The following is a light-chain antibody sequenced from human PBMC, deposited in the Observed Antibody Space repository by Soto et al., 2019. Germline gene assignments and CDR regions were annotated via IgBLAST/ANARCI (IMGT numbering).Light chain of an antibody. CDR2: AAS. CDR1: QGISSY. J-gene: IGKJ3*01. CDR3: QPYYSYPRT. Sequence: AIRMTQSPSSLSASTGDIVTITCRASQGISSYLAWYQQKPGKAPKLLIYAASTLQSGVPSRFSGSGSGTDFTLTISCLQSEDFATYYCQPYYSYPRTFGPGTKVDIK. V-gene: IGKV1-8*01.